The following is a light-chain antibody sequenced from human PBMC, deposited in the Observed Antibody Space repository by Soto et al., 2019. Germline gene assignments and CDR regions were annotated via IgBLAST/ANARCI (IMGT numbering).Light chain of an antibody. CDR3: SSYTSSRTLV. J-gene: IGLJ1*01. Sequence: QSALTQPASLSGSPGQSITISCTGTSSDIGAYDYVSWFQQHPGKAPKLMISEVNNRPSGVSNRFSGSKSDNTASLTISGLQTDDEADYYCSSYTSSRTLVFGTGTKVTVL. CDR2: EVN. V-gene: IGLV2-14*01. CDR1: SSDIGAYDY.